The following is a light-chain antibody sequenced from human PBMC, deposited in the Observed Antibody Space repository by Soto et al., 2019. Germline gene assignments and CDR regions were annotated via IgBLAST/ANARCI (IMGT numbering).Light chain of an antibody. Sequence: AIRMTQSPSSFSASTGDRVTITCRASQDISSYLAWYQQKPGKAPKLLINLASTLQSGVPSRFSGSGSGTDFPLPLSLLQSEDFATYYCQHYHSYPYTFGQGTKLEI. CDR3: QHYHSYPYT. CDR1: QDISSY. CDR2: LAS. J-gene: IGKJ2*01. V-gene: IGKV1-8*01.